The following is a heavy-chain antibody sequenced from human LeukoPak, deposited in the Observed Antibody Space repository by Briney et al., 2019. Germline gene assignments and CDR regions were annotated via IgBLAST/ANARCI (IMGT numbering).Heavy chain of an antibody. CDR3: ARYGSGSYFGPHFDY. CDR1: GGSIRSGGYS. J-gene: IGHJ4*02. Sequence: SETLSLTCAVSGGSIRSGGYSWSWIRQPPGKGLEWIGYIYHSGSTYYNPSLKSRVTISVDRSKNQFSLKLSSVTAADTAVYYCARYGSGSYFGPHFDYWGQGTLVTVSS. V-gene: IGHV4-30-2*01. D-gene: IGHD3-10*01. CDR2: IYHSGST.